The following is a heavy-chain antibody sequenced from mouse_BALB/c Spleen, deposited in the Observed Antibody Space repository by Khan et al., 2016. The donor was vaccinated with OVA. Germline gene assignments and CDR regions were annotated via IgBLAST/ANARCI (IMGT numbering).Heavy chain of an antibody. CDR2: VSTGGSYT. V-gene: IGHV5-6*01. Sequence: EVQLVESGGDLVKPGGSLKLSCAASGFTFSTYGMSWVRQAPDKRLEWVATVSTGGSYTYYPDSVKGRFTISRDNAKNTLYLQMSGLGSEDTAMFFRTKLPYFLGRGGFAYWGPGTPVTFPA. D-gene: IGHD3-1*01. CDR1: GFTFSTYG. J-gene: IGHJ3*01. CDR3: TKLPYFLGRGGFAY.